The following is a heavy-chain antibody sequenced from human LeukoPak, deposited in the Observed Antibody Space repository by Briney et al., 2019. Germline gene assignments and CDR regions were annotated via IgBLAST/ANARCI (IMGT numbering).Heavy chain of an antibody. Sequence: APVKVSCKVSGYTLTELSMHWVRQAPGKGLEWMGGFDPEDGETIYAQKFQGRVTMTEDTSTDTAYMELSSLRSEDTAVYYCATGYRIVGALVFDYWGQGTLVTVSS. V-gene: IGHV1-24*01. D-gene: IGHD1-26*01. J-gene: IGHJ4*02. CDR2: FDPEDGET. CDR3: ATGYRIVGALVFDY. CDR1: GYTLTELS.